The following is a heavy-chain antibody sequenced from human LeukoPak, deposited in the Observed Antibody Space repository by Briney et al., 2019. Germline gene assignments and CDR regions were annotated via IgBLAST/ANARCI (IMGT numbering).Heavy chain of an antibody. Sequence: GGSLRLSCAASGFTVSSNYMSWVRQAAGKGREWVSGIYSGSSTYYADSVNGRFTISRDNSKHTLYLKMNSLRAEDTAVYYCARGGAARPYYYYYYMDVWGKGTTVTVSS. CDR3: ARGGAARPYYYYYYMDV. CDR1: GFTVSSNY. J-gene: IGHJ6*03. CDR2: IYSGSST. D-gene: IGHD6-6*01. V-gene: IGHV3-66*01.